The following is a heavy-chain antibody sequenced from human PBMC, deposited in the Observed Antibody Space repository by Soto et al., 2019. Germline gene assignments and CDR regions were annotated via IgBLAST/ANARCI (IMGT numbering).Heavy chain of an antibody. D-gene: IGHD4-17*01. CDR2: ISYDGHNK. J-gene: IGHJ6*02. CDR3: AKDLQAYGDYDYYYYGMDV. CDR1: GFTFTTFG. Sequence: QVQLVESGGGVVQPGGSLRLSCTASGFTFTTFGIHWVRQAPGKGLEWVALISYDGHNKYYSDYVKGRFTISRDNYKNTLSLKMNSLRAEDTAVYYCAKDLQAYGDYDYYYYGMDVWGQGTTVSVSS. V-gene: IGHV3-30*18.